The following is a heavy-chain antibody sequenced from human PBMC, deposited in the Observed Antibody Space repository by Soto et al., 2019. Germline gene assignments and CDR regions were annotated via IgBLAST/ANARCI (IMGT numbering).Heavy chain of an antibody. J-gene: IGHJ5*02. CDR1: GGAIGSGYW. V-gene: IGHV4-4*02. D-gene: IGHD4-17*01. CDR3: ARVSRDPDYLDP. CDR2: IYHSGGT. Sequence: SETLSLTCVVSGGAIGSGYWWNWVRQPPGKGLQWIGEIYHSGGTNYNPSLKSRVSISVDKSKSLFSLNLRSVTAADTAVYYCARVSRDPDYLDPWGQGTLVTVSS.